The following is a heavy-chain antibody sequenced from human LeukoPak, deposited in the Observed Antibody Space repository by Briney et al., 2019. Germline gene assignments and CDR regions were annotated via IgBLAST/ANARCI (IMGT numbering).Heavy chain of an antibody. CDR3: ARRRGGHYFDY. J-gene: IGHJ4*02. Sequence: SETLPLTCAVSGYSISSGYYWGWIRQPPGKGLEWIGNIYHSGSAYYDPSLKSRVTISVDTSKNQFSLKLSSVTAGDTAMYYCARRRGGHYFDYWGQGTLVTVSS. CDR2: IYHSGSA. CDR1: GYSISSGYY. D-gene: IGHD3-10*01. V-gene: IGHV4-38-2*01.